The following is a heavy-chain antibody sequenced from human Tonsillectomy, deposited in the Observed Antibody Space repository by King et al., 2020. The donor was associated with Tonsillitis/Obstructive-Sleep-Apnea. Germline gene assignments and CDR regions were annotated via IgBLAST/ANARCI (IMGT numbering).Heavy chain of an antibody. J-gene: IGHJ4*02. CDR1: GFTFDDYA. Sequence: VQLVESGGGVVQPGGSLRLSCEASGFTFDDYAIHWVRQPPGKGLEWVSLISGDGGSTYYADSVKGRFTISRDNSKNSLYLQMNSLRTEDTAFYFCAKSLLSCLGYHFGYWGQGTLVTVSA. CDR2: ISGDGGST. CDR3: AKSLLSCLGYHFGY. V-gene: IGHV3-43*02. D-gene: IGHD5-12*01.